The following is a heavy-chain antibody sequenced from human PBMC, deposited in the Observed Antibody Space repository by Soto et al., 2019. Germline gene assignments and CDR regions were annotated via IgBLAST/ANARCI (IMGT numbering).Heavy chain of an antibody. V-gene: IGHV3-7*03. Sequence: EVQLVESGGGLVQPGGSLTLSCVASGFTFSHHWISWVRQAPGKGLEWVANIKEDGSEKDYMDSVKGRFTISRDNAENSVYLQMNSLRAEDTAVYYCARGHYGMDVWGQGTTVTVSS. CDR3: ARGHYGMDV. CDR2: IKEDGSEK. CDR1: GFTFSHHW. J-gene: IGHJ6*02.